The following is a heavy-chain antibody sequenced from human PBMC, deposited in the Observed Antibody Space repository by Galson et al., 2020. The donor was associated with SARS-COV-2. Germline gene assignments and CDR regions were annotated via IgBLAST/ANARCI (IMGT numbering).Heavy chain of an antibody. Sequence: GGSLRLSCAASGFTFFSYAINWVRQAPGKGLEWVAVISYDGTETYYGDSVKGRFTISRDNSRNTLYLQMDSLRPEDTAVYYCARSGPSLAGTMGAFDSWGQGTMVTVSS. CDR3: ARSGPSLAGTMGAFDS. CDR2: ISYDGTET. J-gene: IGHJ3*02. CDR1: GFTFFSYA. V-gene: IGHV3-30*04. D-gene: IGHD6-19*01.